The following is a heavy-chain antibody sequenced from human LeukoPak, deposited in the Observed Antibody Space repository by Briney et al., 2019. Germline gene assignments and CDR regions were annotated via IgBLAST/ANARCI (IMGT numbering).Heavy chain of an antibody. J-gene: IGHJ4*02. V-gene: IGHV4-34*01. D-gene: IGHD5-18*01. CDR2: INHSGST. Sequence: SETLSLTCAVYGGSFSGYYWSWIRQPPGKGLEWIGEINHSGSTNYNPSLKSRVTISVDTSKNQFSLKLSSVTAADTAVYYCAXXXXXYSYGYPPPAFDYWGQGTLVTVSS. CDR3: AXXXXXYSYGYPPPAFDY. CDR1: GGSFSGYY.